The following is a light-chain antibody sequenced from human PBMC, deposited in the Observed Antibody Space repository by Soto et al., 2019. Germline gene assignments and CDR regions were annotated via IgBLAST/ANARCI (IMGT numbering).Light chain of an antibody. CDR2: DVS. CDR3: SSYTSSSTLV. CDR1: SSDVGGYNY. V-gene: IGLV2-14*01. J-gene: IGLJ2*01. Sequence: QSALTQPASVSGSPGQSITISCTGTSSDVGGYNYVSWYQQHPGKAPKLMIYDVSKRPSGVSNRFSGSKSGNTASLTISGLHAEDEAYYYCSSYTSSSTLVFGGGTKLTVL.